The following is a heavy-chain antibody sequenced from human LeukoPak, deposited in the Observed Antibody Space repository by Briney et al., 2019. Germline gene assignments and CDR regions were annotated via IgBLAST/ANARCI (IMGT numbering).Heavy chain of an antibody. J-gene: IGHJ5*02. Sequence: GGPLRLSCAASGCTFRSYAMSWVRQAPGQGLEWVSSISASGSSTYYAESVKGRFTIYRDNSKNTVSLQMNSLRAEDTAIYYCATNNGDYVNWFDPWGQGTLVTVSS. CDR1: GCTFRSYA. D-gene: IGHD4-17*01. CDR2: ISASGSST. V-gene: IGHV3-23*01. CDR3: ATNNGDYVNWFDP.